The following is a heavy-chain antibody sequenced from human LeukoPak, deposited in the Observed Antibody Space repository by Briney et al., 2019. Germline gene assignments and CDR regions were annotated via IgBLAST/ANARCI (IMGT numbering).Heavy chain of an antibody. V-gene: IGHV3-74*01. D-gene: IGHD6-19*01. CDR3: TRVAVNGNRAFDI. Sequence: VGSLRLSCAASGFTFNTYWMHWVRHAPGEGLVWGSRINSDGSSTNYADSVKGRFTISRDNSKNTLYLQMNSLRAEDTAVYYCTRVAVNGNRAFDIWGQGTMVTVSS. CDR1: GFTFNTYW. J-gene: IGHJ3*02. CDR2: INSDGSST.